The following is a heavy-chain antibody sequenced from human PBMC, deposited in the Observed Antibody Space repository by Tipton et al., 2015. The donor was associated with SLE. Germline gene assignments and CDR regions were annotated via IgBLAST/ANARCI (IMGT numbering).Heavy chain of an antibody. V-gene: IGHV4-39*01. CDR2: IYNSGST. CDR3: ASLVGVSTSGAFDL. D-gene: IGHD1-26*01. J-gene: IGHJ3*01. CDR1: GGSISSSSYY. Sequence: TLSLTCTVSGGSISSSSYYWGWIRQPPGKGLEWIGSIYNSGSTYYNASLKSRVTISVDTSKNQFSLKLTSLTAADTAVYYCASLVGVSTSGAFDLWGQGTMVTVSS.